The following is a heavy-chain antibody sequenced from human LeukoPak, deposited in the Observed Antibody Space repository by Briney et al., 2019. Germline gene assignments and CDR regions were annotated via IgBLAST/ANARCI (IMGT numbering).Heavy chain of an antibody. CDR1: GGTFSSYA. V-gene: IGHV1-69*05. J-gene: IGHJ6*03. CDR2: IIPIFGTA. CDR3: AREAYDILTGYSYYYYMDV. D-gene: IGHD3-9*01. Sequence: GASVKVSCKASGGTFSSYAISWVRQAPGQGLEWMGRIIPIFGTANSAQKFQGRVTITTDESTSTAYMELSSLRSEDTAVYYCAREAYDILTGYSYYYYMDVWGKGTTVTVSS.